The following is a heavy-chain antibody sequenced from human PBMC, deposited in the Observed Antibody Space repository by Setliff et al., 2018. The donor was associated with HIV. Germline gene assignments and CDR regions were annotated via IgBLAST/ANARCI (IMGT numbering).Heavy chain of an antibody. Sequence: ASVKVSCKAFGYTFTSYNTHWVRQAPGQGLEWMGIINPSGGSTTYAQKFQGRVTMTRDTSTRTVYMELSSLRSEDTAVYYCARAYYDSVWGNDRYRFYYFDYWGQGTLVTAPQ. CDR1: GYTFTSYN. J-gene: IGHJ4*02. D-gene: IGHD3-16*02. V-gene: IGHV1-46*01. CDR3: ARAYYDSVWGNDRYRFYYFDY. CDR2: INPSGGST.